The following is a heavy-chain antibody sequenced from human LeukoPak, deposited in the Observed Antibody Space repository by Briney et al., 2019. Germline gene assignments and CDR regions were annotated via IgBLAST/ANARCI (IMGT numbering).Heavy chain of an antibody. D-gene: IGHD3-9*01. J-gene: IGHJ4*02. CDR1: GGSFSGYY. CDR2: INHSGST. Sequence: TSETLSLTCAVYGGSFSGYYWSWIRQPPGKGLEWIGEINHSGSTNYNPSLKSRVTISVDTSKNQFSLKLSSVTAADTAVYYCARGVDYYDILTGYYHYFDYWGQGTLVTVSS. CDR3: ARGVDYYDILTGYYHYFDY. V-gene: IGHV4-34*01.